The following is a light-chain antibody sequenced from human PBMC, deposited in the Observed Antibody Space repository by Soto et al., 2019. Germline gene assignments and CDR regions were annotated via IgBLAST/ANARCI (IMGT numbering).Light chain of an antibody. V-gene: IGKV3-20*01. CDR3: QQYGSSGT. Sequence: EAVLTQSPGTLSLSPGDRASLSSRASQNLSRYFLAWYQHKPGQAPRLLIYGASNRATGIPDRFSGSGSGTDFTLTISRLEPEDFAVYYCQQYGSSGTFGQGTKVDIK. CDR2: GAS. CDR1: QNLSRYF. J-gene: IGKJ1*01.